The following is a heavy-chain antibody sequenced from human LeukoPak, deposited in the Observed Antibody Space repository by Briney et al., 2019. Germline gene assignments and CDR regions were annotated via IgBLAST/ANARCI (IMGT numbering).Heavy chain of an antibody. CDR2: IGTAGDP. V-gene: IGHV3-13*05. D-gene: IGHD3-10*01. J-gene: IGHJ4*02. CDR1: GFTFSSYD. CDR3: ARGGGSGSYYNPLHFDY. Sequence: GGSLRLSCAASGFTFSSYDMHWVRQATGKGLEWVSAIGTAGDPYYPGSVKGRFTISRENAKNSLYLHMNSLRAGDTAVYYCARGGGSGSYYNPLHFDYWGQGTLVTVSS.